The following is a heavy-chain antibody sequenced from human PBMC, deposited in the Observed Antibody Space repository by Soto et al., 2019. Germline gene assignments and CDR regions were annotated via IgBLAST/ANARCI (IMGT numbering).Heavy chain of an antibody. D-gene: IGHD3-10*01. CDR2: IYYRGST. Sequence: QVQLQESGPGLVKPSETLSLTCTVSGGSVSSGSYYWSWIRQPPGKGLEWIGYIYYRGSTNYNPSLKSRVXXXVXXSKNQFSLKMSSVTAADTAVYYCARGYYGSGSYYNVDWFDPWGQGTLVTVSP. V-gene: IGHV4-61*01. CDR1: GGSVSSGSYY. J-gene: IGHJ5*02. CDR3: ARGYYGSGSYYNVDWFDP.